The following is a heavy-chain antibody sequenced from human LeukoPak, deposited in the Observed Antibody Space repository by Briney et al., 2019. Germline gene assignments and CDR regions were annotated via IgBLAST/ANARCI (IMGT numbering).Heavy chain of an antibody. Sequence: GGSLRLSCAASGFTFSDYYMSWIRQAPGKGLEWVSYISSSGSTIYYADSVKGRFTISRDNAKNSLYLQMNSLRAEDTAMYYCARDLADYDILTGYHDAFDIWGQGTMVTVSS. CDR2: ISSSGSTI. CDR3: ARDLADYDILTGYHDAFDI. D-gene: IGHD3-9*01. CDR1: GFTFSDYY. J-gene: IGHJ3*02. V-gene: IGHV3-11*04.